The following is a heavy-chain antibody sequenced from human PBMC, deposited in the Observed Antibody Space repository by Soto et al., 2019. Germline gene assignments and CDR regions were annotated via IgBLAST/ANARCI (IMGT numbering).Heavy chain of an antibody. CDR3: VRAGHVFDVHYYGMDL. CDR1: GFTFNDYS. V-gene: IGHV3-21*01. CDR2: ISSSCTYI. Sequence: PGGSLRLSCEASGFTFNDYSMDLVRQAPEKGLEGGSSISSSCTYIYYADSVKGRFAISRDKAKNVMYLHMDTLRAEDTAVYYCVRAGHVFDVHYYGMDLWGQGTTVTVSS. J-gene: IGHJ6*02. D-gene: IGHD3-10*01.